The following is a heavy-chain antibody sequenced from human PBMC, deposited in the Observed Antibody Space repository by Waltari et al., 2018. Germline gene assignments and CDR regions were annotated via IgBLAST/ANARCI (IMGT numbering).Heavy chain of an antibody. J-gene: IGHJ4*02. V-gene: IGHV3-7*01. Sequence: EVQLVESGGGLVQPGGSLRLSCAASGFTFSSYWMSWVRQAPGKGLEWVANIKQDGSEKYYVDSVKGRFTISRDNAKNSLYLQMNSLRAEDTAEYYCARDPGYYDSSGYYYNDYWGQGTLVTVSS. CDR2: IKQDGSEK. D-gene: IGHD3-22*01. CDR1: GFTFSSYW. CDR3: ARDPGYYDSSGYYYNDY.